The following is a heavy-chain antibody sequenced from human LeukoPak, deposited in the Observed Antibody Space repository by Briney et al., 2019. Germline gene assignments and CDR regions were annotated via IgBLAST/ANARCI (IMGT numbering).Heavy chain of an antibody. CDR1: GLTSSNYA. D-gene: IGHD4-23*01. V-gene: IGHV3-23*01. CDR3: AKDHAPQVFVFTVVYFDC. J-gene: IGHJ4*02. CDR2: ITGSGGIT. Sequence: QPGGSLRLSCAAPGLTSSNYAMRGVRQAPGKGREWVSTITGSGGITYYADSVKGRFTISRDNSKNTLYLQMNSLRAEHTAVYYCAKDHAPQVFVFTVVYFDCWGQATLVTVSS.